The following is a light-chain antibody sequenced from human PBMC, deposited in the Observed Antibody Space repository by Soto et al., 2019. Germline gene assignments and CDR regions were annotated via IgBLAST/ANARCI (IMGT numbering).Light chain of an antibody. CDR1: HSVSGNF. CDR2: GAS. J-gene: IGKJ2*01. Sequence: EIVLTQSPGTLSLSPGERATLSCRASHSVSGNFLAWYQQRPGQAPRLLIYGASSRAADIPDRFSGSGSGTDFTLPLSRLEPEDFAVYFCQQYGNSPGTFGQGTKLEIK. V-gene: IGKV3-20*01. CDR3: QQYGNSPGT.